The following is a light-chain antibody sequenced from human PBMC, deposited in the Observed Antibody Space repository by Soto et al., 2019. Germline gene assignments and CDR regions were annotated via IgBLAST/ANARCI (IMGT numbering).Light chain of an antibody. CDR1: QSVNGD. CDR2: GAS. V-gene: IGKV3-15*01. CDR3: QQYNNWPWT. J-gene: IGKJ1*01. Sequence: EIVLTQSPGTLSLSPGERATLSCRASQSVNGDYLAWYQQKPGQAPRLLIYGASTRATGVPARFSGSGSGTEFTLTISSLQSEDFAVYYCQQYNNWPWTFGQGTKVDIK.